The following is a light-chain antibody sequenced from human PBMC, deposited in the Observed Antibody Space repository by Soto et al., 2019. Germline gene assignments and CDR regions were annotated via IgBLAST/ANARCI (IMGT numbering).Light chain of an antibody. CDR3: QQYGSSPYT. Sequence: EIVLTQSPGTLSFSPGERATLSCRASQSVSSSYLAWYQQKPGQAPRLLIYGASSRATGIPDRFRGSGSGTDFPRTVSRLEPEDFAVYYCQQYGSSPYTFGQGTKLEIK. J-gene: IGKJ2*01. CDR2: GAS. CDR1: QSVSSSY. V-gene: IGKV3-20*01.